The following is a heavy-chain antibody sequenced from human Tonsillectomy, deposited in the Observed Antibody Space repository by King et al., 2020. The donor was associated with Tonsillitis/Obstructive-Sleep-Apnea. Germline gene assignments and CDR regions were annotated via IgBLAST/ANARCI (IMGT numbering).Heavy chain of an antibody. CDR2: IYYSGST. V-gene: IGHV4-59*01. J-gene: IGHJ4*02. CDR3: ARNSPFLDWTAFDY. CDR1: GGSISSYY. Sequence: VQLQESGPGLVKPSETLSLTCTVSGGSISSYYWNWIRQPPGKGLEWIGYIYYSGSTNYNPSLKSRVTISVDTSKNQFSLKLSSLTAADTAVYYCARNSPFLDWTAFDYWGQGTLVTVSS. D-gene: IGHD3/OR15-3a*01.